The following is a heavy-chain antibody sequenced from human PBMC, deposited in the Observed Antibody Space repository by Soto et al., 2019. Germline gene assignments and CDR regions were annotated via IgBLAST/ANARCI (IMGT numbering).Heavy chain of an antibody. V-gene: IGHV3-30*18. CDR2: ISYDGSNK. CDR3: AKSDCGGDCFLTGGMDV. Sequence: GGSLRLSCAASGFTSSSYGMHWVRQAPGKGLEWVAVISYDGSNKYYADSVKGRFTISRDNSKNTLYLQMNSLRAEDTAVYYCAKSDCGGDCFLTGGMDVWGQGTTVTVSS. J-gene: IGHJ6*02. CDR1: GFTSSSYG. D-gene: IGHD2-21*02.